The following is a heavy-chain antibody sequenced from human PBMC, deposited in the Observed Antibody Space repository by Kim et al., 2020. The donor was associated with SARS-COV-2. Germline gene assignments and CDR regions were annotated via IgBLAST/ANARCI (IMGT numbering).Heavy chain of an antibody. Sequence: DIVKGPFTITRDDAKNSMYLQINSLRAEDAAVYYCARYFYDSNSNTYFFDYWGQGTLVTVSS. V-gene: IGHV3-11*04. D-gene: IGHD3-22*01. J-gene: IGHJ4*01. CDR3: ARYFYDSNSNTYFFDY.